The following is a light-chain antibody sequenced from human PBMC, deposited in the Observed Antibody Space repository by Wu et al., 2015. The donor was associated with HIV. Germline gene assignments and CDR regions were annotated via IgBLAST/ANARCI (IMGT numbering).Light chain of an antibody. J-gene: IGKJ2*01. CDR2: DTS. CDR1: QTLSSAY. V-gene: IGKV3-20*01. CDR3: QQYRSSPHT. Sequence: EIVLTQSPDSLSLSPGGRATLSCRASQTLSSAYLAWYQQRRGQSPRLLIYDTSTRATGIPDRFSASGSGADFTLTIDRLEAEDFAVYYCQQYRSSPHTFGQGTELEIK.